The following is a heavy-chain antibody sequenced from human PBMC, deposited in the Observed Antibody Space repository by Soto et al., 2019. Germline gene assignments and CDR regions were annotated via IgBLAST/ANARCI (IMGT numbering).Heavy chain of an antibody. V-gene: IGHV1-69*08. Sequence: QVQLVQSGAEVKKPGSSVKVSCKASGGTFSSYTISWVRQAPGQGLEWMGRIIPILGIANYAQKFQGRVTITADKSTSTAYMELSSLRSEDTAVYYCAREGRYCSGGSCYPGYYYYGMDVWGQGTTVTVSS. D-gene: IGHD2-15*01. CDR1: GGTFSSYT. CDR2: IIPILGIA. J-gene: IGHJ6*02. CDR3: AREGRYCSGGSCYPGYYYYGMDV.